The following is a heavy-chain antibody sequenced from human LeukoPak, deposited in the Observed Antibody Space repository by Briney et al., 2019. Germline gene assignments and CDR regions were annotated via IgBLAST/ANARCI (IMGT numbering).Heavy chain of an antibody. V-gene: IGHV4-4*02. CDR3: VRGDDRASWLVVS. CDR2: VHHSWGT. Sequence: SQTLSLTCAVSGGSISSTNWWSWVRQPPGKGLEWIGEVHHSWGTNKNPSLKSRVSISVDKSKNQLSLSLTSVTAAGTALYYCVRGDDRASWLVVSWGQGTLVTVSS. J-gene: IGHJ4*02. D-gene: IGHD2-2*01. CDR1: GGSISSTNW.